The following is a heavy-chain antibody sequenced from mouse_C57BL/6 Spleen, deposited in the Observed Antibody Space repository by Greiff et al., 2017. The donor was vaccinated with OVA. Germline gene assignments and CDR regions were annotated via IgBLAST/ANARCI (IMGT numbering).Heavy chain of an antibody. D-gene: IGHD1-1*01. CDR3: ARHPPITTVVAHWYFDV. CDR2: ISSGGSYT. V-gene: IGHV5-6*01. J-gene: IGHJ1*03. CDR1: GFTFSSYG. Sequence: EVKLMESGGDLVKPGGSLKLSCAASGFTFSSYGMSWVRQTPDKRLEWVATISSGGSYTYYPDSVKGRSTISRDNAKNTLYLQMSSLKSEDTAMYYCARHPPITTVVAHWYFDVWGTGTTVTVSS.